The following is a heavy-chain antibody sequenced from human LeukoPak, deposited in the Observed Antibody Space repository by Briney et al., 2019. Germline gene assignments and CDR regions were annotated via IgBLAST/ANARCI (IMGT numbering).Heavy chain of an antibody. J-gene: IGHJ4*02. D-gene: IGHD3-22*01. CDR2: ISSSSSSM. Sequence: GGSLRLSCAASGFIFSTYGMHWVRQAPGKGLEWVSYISSSSSSMYYADSVKGRFTISRDDAKNSLYLQMNSLRDEDTAVYYCARDLTYYYDSSGYYYSRGYFDYWGQGTLVTVSS. CDR1: GFIFSTYG. V-gene: IGHV3-48*02. CDR3: ARDLTYYYDSSGYYYSRGYFDY.